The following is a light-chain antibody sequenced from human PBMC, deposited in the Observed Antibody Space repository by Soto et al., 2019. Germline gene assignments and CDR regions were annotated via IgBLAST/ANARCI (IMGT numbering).Light chain of an antibody. CDR3: SSYTSSSTGV. J-gene: IGLJ1*01. Sequence: QSALTQRASVSGSPGQSITISCTGTSSDVGDYNYVSWYQQHPGKAPKLMIYEVSNRPSGVSNRFSGSKSGNTASLTISGLQAEDEADYYCSSYTSSSTGVFGTGTKVTVL. CDR2: EVS. CDR1: SSDVGDYNY. V-gene: IGLV2-14*01.